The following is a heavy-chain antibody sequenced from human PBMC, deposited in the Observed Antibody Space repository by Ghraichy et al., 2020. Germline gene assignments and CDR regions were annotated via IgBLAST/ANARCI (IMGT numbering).Heavy chain of an antibody. Sequence: SETLSLTCAVYGGSFSGYYWSWIRQPPGKGLEWIGEINHSGSTNYNPSLKSRVTISVDTSKNQFSLKLSSVTAADTAVYYRARGQRKRPGSSSYGAYWFDPWGQGTLVTVSS. D-gene: IGHD6-6*01. CDR3: ARGQRKRPGSSSYGAYWFDP. CDR1: GGSFSGYY. J-gene: IGHJ5*02. V-gene: IGHV4-34*01. CDR2: INHSGST.